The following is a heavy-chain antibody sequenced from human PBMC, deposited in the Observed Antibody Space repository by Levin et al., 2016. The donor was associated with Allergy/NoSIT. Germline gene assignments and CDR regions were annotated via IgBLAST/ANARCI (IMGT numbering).Heavy chain of an antibody. CDR2: IIPVLGTA. V-gene: IGHV1-69*13. J-gene: IGHJ6*02. CDR1: GGIFSTYT. Sequence: SVKVSCKASGGIFSTYTVSWVRQAPGQGLEWMGGIIPVLGTANYTQKFKGRVTITADESTTTVYMELSSLKSDDTAVYYCAKRALVSKANYHFYYHLDVWGHGTPVTVSS. D-gene: IGHD5-18*01. CDR3: AKRALVSKANYHFYYHLDV.